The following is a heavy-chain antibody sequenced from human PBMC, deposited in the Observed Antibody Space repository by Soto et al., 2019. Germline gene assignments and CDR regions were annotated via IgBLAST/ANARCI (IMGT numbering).Heavy chain of an antibody. Sequence: QVQLVQSGAEVKKPGASVKVSCKASGYTFTSYYMHWVRQAPGQGLEWMGIINPSGGSTSYAQKFQGRVTMTGDTSTSTVYMELSSLRSEDTAVYYCARVGYSYGLDYWGQGTLVTVSS. CDR2: INPSGGST. CDR3: ARVGYSYGLDY. V-gene: IGHV1-46*03. CDR1: GYTFTSYY. D-gene: IGHD5-18*01. J-gene: IGHJ4*02.